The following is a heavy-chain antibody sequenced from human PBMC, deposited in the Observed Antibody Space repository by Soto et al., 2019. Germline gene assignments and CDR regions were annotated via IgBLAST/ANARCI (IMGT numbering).Heavy chain of an antibody. CDR1: GYTFTTYW. J-gene: IGHJ4*02. Sequence: GESLKISCRGSGYTFTTYWIAWVRQMPGKGLEWVGIIHPGDPDTEYSPSVQGQVTISADKSINTAYLQWSSLKASDTAMYYCARLLFSTSVFDYWGQGTQVTVSS. CDR3: ARLLFSTSVFDY. CDR2: IHPGDPDT. D-gene: IGHD6-6*01. V-gene: IGHV5-51*01.